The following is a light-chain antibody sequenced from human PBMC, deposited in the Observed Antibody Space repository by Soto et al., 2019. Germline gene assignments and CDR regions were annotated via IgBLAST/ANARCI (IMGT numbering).Light chain of an antibody. Sequence: QSALTQPASVSGSPGQSITISCTGTRSDIGGYNYVSWYQQLPGKAPKFIIHDVSDRPSGVSYRFSGSKSGNTASLTISGLQADDEADYYCSSYTSNKTVVFGGGTKLTVL. CDR1: RSDIGGYNY. CDR2: DVS. J-gene: IGLJ2*01. CDR3: SSYTSNKTVV. V-gene: IGLV2-14*03.